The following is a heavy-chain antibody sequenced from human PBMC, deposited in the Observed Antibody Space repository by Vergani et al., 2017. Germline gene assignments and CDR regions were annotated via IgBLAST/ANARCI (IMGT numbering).Heavy chain of an antibody. CDR2: IIPIFGTA. CDR1: GGTFSSYA. V-gene: IGHV1-69*01. D-gene: IGHD4-11*01. Sequence: QVQLVQSGAEVKKPGSSVKVSCKASGGTFSSYAISWVRQAPGQGLEWMGGIIPIFGTANYAQKFQGRVTITADESTSTAYMELSSLRSEDTAVYYCAGPKDGNYDYRDHDAFDIWGQGTMVTVSS. J-gene: IGHJ3*02. CDR3: AGPKDGNYDYRDHDAFDI.